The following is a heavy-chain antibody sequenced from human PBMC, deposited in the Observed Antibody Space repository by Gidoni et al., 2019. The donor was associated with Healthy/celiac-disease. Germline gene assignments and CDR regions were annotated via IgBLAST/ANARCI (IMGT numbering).Heavy chain of an antibody. V-gene: IGHV1-69*01. Sequence: QVHLVQSGAEVKKPGSSVKVSCKASGGTFSRYAISWVRQAPGQGLEWMGGIIPIFGTANYAQKFQGRVTITADESTSTAYMELSSLRSEDTAVYYCARVAAAGAYYFDYWGQGTLVTVSS. CDR1: GGTFSRYA. D-gene: IGHD6-13*01. CDR2: IIPIFGTA. CDR3: ARVAAAGAYYFDY. J-gene: IGHJ4*02.